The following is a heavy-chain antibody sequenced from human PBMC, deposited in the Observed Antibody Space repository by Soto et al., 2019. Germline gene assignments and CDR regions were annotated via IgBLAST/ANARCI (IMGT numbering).Heavy chain of an antibody. CDR1: GYSVSSNSAA. Sequence: SQTLSLTCAMSGYSVSSNSAALNWIRQSPSRGLEWLGRTYYRSKWYNDYAVSVKSRITINPDTSKNQFSLQLNSVTPEDTAVYYCARELELPGDYYYGMDVWGQGTTVTVSS. J-gene: IGHJ6*02. D-gene: IGHD1-7*01. CDR2: TYYRSKWYN. V-gene: IGHV6-1*01. CDR3: ARELELPGDYYYGMDV.